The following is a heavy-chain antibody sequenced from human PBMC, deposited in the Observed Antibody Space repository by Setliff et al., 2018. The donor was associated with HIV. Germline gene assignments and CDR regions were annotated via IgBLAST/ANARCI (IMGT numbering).Heavy chain of an antibody. CDR2: VYWDDHK. CDR3: AHCDYSSRRCLY. Sequence: VSGPTLVNPTATLTLTCTVSGFSLSNPEMGVSWIRQPPGKALEWLALVYWDDHKHYSPSLKSRLTITKDTSRHQVVLTMTNMDPVDTATYYCAHCDYSSRRCLYCGQGTLVTVSS. D-gene: IGHD6-13*01. CDR1: GFSLSNPEMG. J-gene: IGHJ4*02. V-gene: IGHV2-5*02.